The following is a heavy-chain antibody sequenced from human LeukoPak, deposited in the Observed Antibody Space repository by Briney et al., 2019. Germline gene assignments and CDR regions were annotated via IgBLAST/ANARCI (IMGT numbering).Heavy chain of an antibody. CDR3: ARAERVLRYFDV. D-gene: IGHD3-9*01. CDR2: IYYSGST. J-gene: IGHJ6*04. Sequence: SETLSLTCTVSGGSISSYYWSWIRQPPGKGLEWIGYIYYSGSTNYNPSLKSRVTISVDTSKNQFSLKLSSVTAADTAVYYCARAERVLRYFDVWGKGTTVTISS. V-gene: IGHV4-59*01. CDR1: GGSISSYY.